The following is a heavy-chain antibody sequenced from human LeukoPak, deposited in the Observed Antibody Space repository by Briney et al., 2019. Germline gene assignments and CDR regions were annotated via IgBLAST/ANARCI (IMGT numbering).Heavy chain of an antibody. D-gene: IGHD3-22*01. J-gene: IGHJ6*02. CDR1: GFTVSSNY. CDR3: ARGSRQNYYDSSGYYSRSIYYYYGMDV. Sequence: PGGSLRLSCEASGFTVSSNYMSWVRQAPGKGLEWVSVIYSGGSTYYADSVKGRFTISRDNSKNTLYLQMNSLRAEDTAVYYCARGSRQNYYDSSGYYSRSIYYYYGMDVWGQGTTVTVSS. V-gene: IGHV3-53*01. CDR2: IYSGGST.